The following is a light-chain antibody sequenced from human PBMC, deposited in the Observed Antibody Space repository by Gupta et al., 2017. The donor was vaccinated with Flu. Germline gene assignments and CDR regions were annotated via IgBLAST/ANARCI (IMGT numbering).Light chain of an antibody. CDR3: CSYAGSVS. CDR1: SSEVGNYDL. V-gene: IGLV2-23*02. J-gene: IGLJ2*01. Sequence: GQSITIPCTGTSSEVGNYDLVSGFQKYPAKGPKLMIDDVNKRPSGVSNRFSGSKSGNTASLTIAGLQAEDEADYYCCSYAGSVSFGGGTKLTVL. CDR2: DVN.